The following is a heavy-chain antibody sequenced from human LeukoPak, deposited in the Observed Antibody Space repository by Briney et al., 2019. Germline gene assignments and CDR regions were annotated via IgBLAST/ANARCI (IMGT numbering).Heavy chain of an antibody. CDR2: ISSSGSTI. D-gene: IGHD5-24*01. CDR3: AREDSDGYNLNY. J-gene: IGHJ4*02. Sequence: PGGSLRLSCAASGFTFSSYEMNWVRQAPGKGLEWVSYISSSGSTIYYAVSVKGRFTISRDNAKNSLYLQMNSLRAEDTAVYYCAREDSDGYNLNYWGQGTLVTVSS. CDR1: GFTFSSYE. V-gene: IGHV3-48*03.